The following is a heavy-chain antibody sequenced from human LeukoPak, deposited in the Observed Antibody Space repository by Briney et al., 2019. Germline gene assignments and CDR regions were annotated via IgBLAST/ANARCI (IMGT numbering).Heavy chain of an antibody. V-gene: IGHV3-74*01. CDR2: ISRDGSSA. D-gene: IGHD6-19*01. CDR1: GFTFSGYW. J-gene: IGHJ4*02. Sequence: GGSLILSCTASGFTFSGYWMHWVRQAPGKGLVWVSRISRDGSSANYADSVKGRFTISRDNAKTTLYLQMNSLRAEDTAVYYCAREGQWLASDYWGQGTLVTVSS. CDR3: AREGQWLASDY.